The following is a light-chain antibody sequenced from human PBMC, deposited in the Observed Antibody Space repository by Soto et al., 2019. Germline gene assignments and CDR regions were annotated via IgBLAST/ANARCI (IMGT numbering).Light chain of an antibody. CDR2: APS. V-gene: IGKV1-39*01. Sequence: DIQMTQSPSSLSASVGDRVTITCRASQSISSYLNGYQQKPGKAPKLLIYAPSSLQSGVPSRFSGSGSGTDFTLTISSLQPEDFATYYCQQSYSTRWTFGQGTKVEL. J-gene: IGKJ1*01. CDR1: QSISSY. CDR3: QQSYSTRWT.